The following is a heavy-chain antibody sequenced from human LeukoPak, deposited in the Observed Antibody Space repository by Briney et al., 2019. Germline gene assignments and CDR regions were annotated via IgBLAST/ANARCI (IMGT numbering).Heavy chain of an antibody. J-gene: IGHJ3*02. CDR2: IGTAGDP. V-gene: IGHV3-13*05. Sequence: GSLRLSCAASEFTFSSYGMSWVRQARGKGLEWVSAIGTAGDPYYPGSVKGRFTISRENAKNSLYLQMISLRAGDTAVYYCARGLRYCSGGSCYNSDAFDIWGQGTMVTVSS. CDR3: ARGLRYCSGGSCYNSDAFDI. CDR1: EFTFSSYG. D-gene: IGHD2-15*01.